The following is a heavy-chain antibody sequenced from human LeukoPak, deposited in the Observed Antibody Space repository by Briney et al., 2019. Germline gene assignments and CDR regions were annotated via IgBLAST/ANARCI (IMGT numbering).Heavy chain of an antibody. CDR2: IYYSGST. CDR3: ARGPVRDYSNY. J-gene: IGHJ4*02. D-gene: IGHD4-11*01. V-gene: IGHV4-31*03. Sequence: PSETLSLTCTVSGVSISSGGYCWSWIRQHPGKGLEWIGYIYYSGSTYYNPSLKSRLTISLDTSSNQFSLKLNSVTAADTAVYYCARGPVRDYSNYWGQGTLVTVSS. CDR1: GVSISSGGYC.